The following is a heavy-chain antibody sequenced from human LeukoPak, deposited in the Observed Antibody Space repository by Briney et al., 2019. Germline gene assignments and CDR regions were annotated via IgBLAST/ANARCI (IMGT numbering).Heavy chain of an antibody. CDR2: IYYSGST. CDR3: ASGGGSSSWYLGFDY. CDR1: GGSISRGDYY. Sequence: SETPSLTCTVSGGSISRGDYYWGWVRQPPGKGLEWIGYIYYSGSTYYNPSLKSRVTISVDTSKNQFSLKLSSVTAADTAVYYCASGGGSSSWYLGFDYWGQGTLVTVSS. V-gene: IGHV4-30-4*08. D-gene: IGHD6-13*01. J-gene: IGHJ4*02.